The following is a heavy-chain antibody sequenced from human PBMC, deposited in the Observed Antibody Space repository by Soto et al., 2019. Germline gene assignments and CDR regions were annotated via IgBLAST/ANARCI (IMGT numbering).Heavy chain of an antibody. V-gene: IGHV4-34*01. J-gene: IGHJ4*02. CDR3: ARARKNSSSFTSDY. Sequence: PSETLSLTCAVYGGSFSGYYWSWIRQPPGKGLEWIGEINHSGSTNYNPSLKSRVTISVDTSKNQFSLKLSSVTAADTAVYYCARARKNSSSFTSDYWGQGTLVTVSS. CDR2: INHSGST. D-gene: IGHD6-6*01. CDR1: GGSFSGYY.